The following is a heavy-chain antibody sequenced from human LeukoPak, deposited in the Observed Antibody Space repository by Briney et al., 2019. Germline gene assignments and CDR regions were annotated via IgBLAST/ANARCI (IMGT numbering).Heavy chain of an antibody. D-gene: IGHD2-15*01. CDR2: INPNIRRT. CDR1: GYTFTRYY. J-gene: IGHJ1*01. Sequence: GASVKVSCKASGYTFTRYYMHWVRQAPGQALEWMGGINPNIRRTNYAQKFQGRVTMTRDTSIGTANMELSRLRSEDTAVYYCASRYCSGGSCVPFRGSGLFQHWGQGTLVTVSS. V-gene: IGHV1-2*02. CDR3: ASRYCSGGSCVPFRGSGLFQH.